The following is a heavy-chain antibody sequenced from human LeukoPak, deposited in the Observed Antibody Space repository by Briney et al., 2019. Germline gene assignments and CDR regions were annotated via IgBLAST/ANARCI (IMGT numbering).Heavy chain of an antibody. D-gene: IGHD5-12*01. CDR3: ARATAIVAAILYFDL. Sequence: GASVKVSCKASGGTFSSYAISWVRQAPGQGLEWMGGIIPIFGTANYAQKFQGRVTITTGESTSTAYMELSSLRSEDTAVYYCARATAIVAAILYFDLWGRGTLVTVSS. V-gene: IGHV1-69*05. CDR1: GGTFSSYA. J-gene: IGHJ2*01. CDR2: IIPIFGTA.